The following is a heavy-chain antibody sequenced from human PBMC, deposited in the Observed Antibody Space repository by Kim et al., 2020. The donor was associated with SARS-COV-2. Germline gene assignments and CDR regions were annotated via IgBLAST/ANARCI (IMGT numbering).Heavy chain of an antibody. CDR1: GISVSNIY. CDR2: IYHGGNT. CDR3: ARTVTLGNSYWGY. J-gene: IGHJ4*02. V-gene: IGHV3-53*01. Sequence: GGSLRLSCAASGISVSNIYMGWVRQAPGKGLEWVSTIYHGGNTSFADSVRGRFAVSRDNSKNTIYLQMNNLRAEDTVLYYCARTVTLGNSYWGYWGQGTRVTVSS. D-gene: IGHD5-18*01.